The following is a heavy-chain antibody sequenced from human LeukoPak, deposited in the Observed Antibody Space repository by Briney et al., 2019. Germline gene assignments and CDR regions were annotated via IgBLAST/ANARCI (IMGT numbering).Heavy chain of an antibody. Sequence: PGGSLRLSCAASGFTFSSYWMSWVRQAPGKGLEWVANIKQDGSEKYYVDSVKGRFTISRDDAKNSLYLQMNSLRAEDTAVYYCARDNGGNSWGYWGQGTLVTVSS. V-gene: IGHV3-7*01. D-gene: IGHD4-23*01. CDR2: IKQDGSEK. CDR1: GFTFSSYW. J-gene: IGHJ4*02. CDR3: ARDNGGNSWGY.